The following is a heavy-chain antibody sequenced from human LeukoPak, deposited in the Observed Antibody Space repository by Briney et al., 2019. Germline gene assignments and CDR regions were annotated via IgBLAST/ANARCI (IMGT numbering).Heavy chain of an antibody. D-gene: IGHD3-22*01. Sequence: GGSLRLSCTASGFTFGDYAMSWVRQAPGKGLEWVGFIRSKAYGGTTEYAASVKGRFTISRDDSKSIAYLQMNSLKTEDTAVYYCTRIVVALSDAFDIWGEGTMVTVSS. CDR3: TRIVVALSDAFDI. V-gene: IGHV3-49*04. CDR1: GFTFGDYA. CDR2: IRSKAYGGTT. J-gene: IGHJ3*02.